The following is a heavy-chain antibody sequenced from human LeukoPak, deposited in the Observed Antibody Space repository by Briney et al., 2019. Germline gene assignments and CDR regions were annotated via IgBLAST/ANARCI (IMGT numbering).Heavy chain of an antibody. Sequence: PSETLSLTCTVSGGSISSSSYYWGWIRQPPGKGLEWIGSIYYSGSTYYNPSLKSRVTISVDTSKNQFSLKLSSVTAADTAVYYCARANYDSSGYRRYYYYYMDVWGKGTTVTLSS. J-gene: IGHJ6*03. CDR2: IYYSGST. CDR1: GGSISSSSYY. V-gene: IGHV4-39*01. CDR3: ARANYDSSGYRRYYYYYMDV. D-gene: IGHD3-22*01.